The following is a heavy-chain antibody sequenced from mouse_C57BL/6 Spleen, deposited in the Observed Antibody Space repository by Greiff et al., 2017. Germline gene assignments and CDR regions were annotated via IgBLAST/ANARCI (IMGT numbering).Heavy chain of an antibody. CDR2: IYPGSGST. CDR1: GYTFTSYW. J-gene: IGHJ2*01. V-gene: IGHV1-55*01. D-gene: IGHD3-2*02. Sequence: VQLQQPGAELVKPGASVKMSCKASGYTFTSYWITWVKQRPGQGLEWIGDIYPGSGSTNYNEKFKSKATLTVDTSSSTAYMQLSSLTSEDSAVYYCAREGQLRLRRFDYWGQGTTLTVSS. CDR3: AREGQLRLRRFDY.